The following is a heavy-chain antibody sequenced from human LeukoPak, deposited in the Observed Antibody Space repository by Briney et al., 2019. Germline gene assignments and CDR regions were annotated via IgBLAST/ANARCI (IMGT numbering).Heavy chain of an antibody. J-gene: IGHJ4*02. CDR3: TSRRFGPVYYFDY. D-gene: IGHD3-10*01. CDR2: IRSRANSYAT. CDR1: GFTFSGSA. V-gene: IGHV3-73*01. Sequence: PGGSLRLSCAASGFTFSGSAMHWVRQASGKGLGWVGRIRSRANSYATAYAASVKGRFTISRDDSKNTAYLQMNSLKTEDTAVYYCTSRRFGPVYYFDYWGQGTLVTVSS.